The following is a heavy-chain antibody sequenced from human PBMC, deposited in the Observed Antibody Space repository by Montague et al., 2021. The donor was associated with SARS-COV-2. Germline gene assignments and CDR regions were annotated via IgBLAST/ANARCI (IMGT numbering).Heavy chain of an antibody. CDR1: GFTFSSYW. CDR2: INSDGSST. Sequence: SLRLSCAASGFTFSSYWMYWVRQAPGKGLVWVSRINSDGSSTSYADSVKGRFTISRDNAKNTLYLQMNSLRAEDTAVYYCASLTMVRGVSPFYFDYWGQGTLVTVSS. V-gene: IGHV3-74*01. CDR3: ASLTMVRGVSPFYFDY. D-gene: IGHD3-10*01. J-gene: IGHJ4*02.